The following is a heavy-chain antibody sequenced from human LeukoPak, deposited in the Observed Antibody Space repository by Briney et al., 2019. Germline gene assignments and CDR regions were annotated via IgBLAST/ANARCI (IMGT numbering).Heavy chain of an antibody. CDR3: ARGRNIEMTTMSGGSDY. D-gene: IGHD5-24*01. CDR2: LNPNSGDT. V-gene: IGHV1-2*02. Sequence: ASVKVSCKASGYTFTSLGISWVRQAPGQGLEWMGWLNPNSGDTNYAQKFQGRVSMTRDTSISTAYMDLSDLRSDDTAVYYCARGRNIEMTTMSGGSDYWGQGTLVTVSS. CDR1: GYTFTSLG. J-gene: IGHJ4*02.